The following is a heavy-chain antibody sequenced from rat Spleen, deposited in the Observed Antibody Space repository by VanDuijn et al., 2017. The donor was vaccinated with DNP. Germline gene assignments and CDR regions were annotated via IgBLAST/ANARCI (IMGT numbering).Heavy chain of an antibody. CDR3: ARHGYTTDYYYFEY. Sequence: EVQLVESGGGLVQPGRSLKLSCAASGFTFSAYYMAWVRQAPAKGLEWVAYIGSPAYAPYYTDSVKGRFAISRDNAKSTLYLQMNSLRSEDTATYYCARHGYTTDYYYFEYWGQGVMVTVSS. CDR1: GFTFSAYY. V-gene: IGHV5-22*01. D-gene: IGHD1-6*01. CDR2: IGSPAYAP. J-gene: IGHJ2*01.